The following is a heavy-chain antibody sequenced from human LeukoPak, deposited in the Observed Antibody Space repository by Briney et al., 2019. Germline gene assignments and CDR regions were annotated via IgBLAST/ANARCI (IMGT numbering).Heavy chain of an antibody. V-gene: IGHV3-21*01. D-gene: IGHD3-3*01. Sequence: PGGSLRLSCAASGFTFSSYSMNWVRQAPGKGLEWVSSISSSSSYIYYADSVKGRFTISRDNSKNTLYLQMNSLRAEDTAVYYCAKPDDFWSGSEFDYWGQGTLVTVSS. CDR2: ISSSSSYI. J-gene: IGHJ4*02. CDR1: GFTFSSYS. CDR3: AKPDDFWSGSEFDY.